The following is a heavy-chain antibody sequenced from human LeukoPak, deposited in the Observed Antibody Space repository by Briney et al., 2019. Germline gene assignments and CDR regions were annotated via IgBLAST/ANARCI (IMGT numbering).Heavy chain of an antibody. CDR1: GYTFTSYG. CDR3: ARDKSYYYDSSGSTNWFDP. D-gene: IGHD3-22*01. Sequence: ASVKVSCKASGYTFTSYGIRWVRQAPGQGLEWMGWISAYNGNTNYAQKLQGRVTMTTDTSTSTAYMELRSLRSDDTAVYYCARDKSYYYDSSGSTNWFDPWGQGTLVTVSS. CDR2: ISAYNGNT. V-gene: IGHV1-18*01. J-gene: IGHJ5*02.